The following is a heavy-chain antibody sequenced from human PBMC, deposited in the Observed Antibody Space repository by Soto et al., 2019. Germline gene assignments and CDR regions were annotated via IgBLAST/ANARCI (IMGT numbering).Heavy chain of an antibody. Sequence: SETLSLTCAVYGGSFSGYYWSWIRQPPGEGLEWIGEINHSGSTNYNPSLKSRVTISVDTSKNQFSLKLSSVTAADTAVYYCARRTSYYQSFVAWGQGTLVTVSS. V-gene: IGHV4-34*01. CDR1: GGSFSGYY. CDR2: INHSGST. J-gene: IGHJ5*02. D-gene: IGHD3-10*01. CDR3: ARRTSYYQSFVA.